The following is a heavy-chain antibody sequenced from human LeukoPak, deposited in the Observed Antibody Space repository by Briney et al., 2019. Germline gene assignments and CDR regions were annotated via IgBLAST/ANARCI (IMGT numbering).Heavy chain of an antibody. CDR2: IYYSGST. J-gene: IGHJ4*02. D-gene: IGHD3-3*01. V-gene: IGHV4-39*01. Sequence: PSETLSLTCTVSSGSISSSSSYYWGWIRQPPGKGLDWIGSIYYSGSTYYNPSLKSRVTISVDTSKNQFSLKLSSVTAADTAVYYCARHSMSDFWYLFDYWGQGTLVTVSS. CDR3: ARHSMSDFWYLFDY. CDR1: SGSISSSSSYY.